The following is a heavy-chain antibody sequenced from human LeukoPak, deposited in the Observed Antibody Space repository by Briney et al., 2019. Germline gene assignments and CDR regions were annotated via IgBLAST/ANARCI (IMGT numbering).Heavy chain of an antibody. D-gene: IGHD3-10*01. V-gene: IGHV3-30*18. CDR2: ISYDGSNK. J-gene: IGHJ5*02. Sequence: PGGSLRLSCAASGFTFSSYGMHWVRQAPGKGLEWVAVISYDGSNKYYADSVKGRFTISRDNSKNMLYLQMNSLRAEDTAVYYCAKEMIRGVSLFDPWAREPWSPSPQ. CDR3: AKEMIRGVSLFDP. CDR1: GFTFSSYG.